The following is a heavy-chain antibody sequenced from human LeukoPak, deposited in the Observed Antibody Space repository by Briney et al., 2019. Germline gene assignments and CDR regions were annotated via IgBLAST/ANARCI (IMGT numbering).Heavy chain of an antibody. CDR3: ARDIVDYYDSSGYDY. D-gene: IGHD3-22*01. CDR2: INPSGGST. V-gene: IGHV1-46*01. CDR1: GYTFTSYY. J-gene: IGHJ4*02. Sequence: ASVTVSCKASGYTFTSYYMHWVRQAPGQGLEWMGIINPSGGSTSYAQKFQGRVTMTRDTSTSTVYMELSSLRSEDTAVYYCARDIVDYYDSSGYDYWGQGTLVTVSS.